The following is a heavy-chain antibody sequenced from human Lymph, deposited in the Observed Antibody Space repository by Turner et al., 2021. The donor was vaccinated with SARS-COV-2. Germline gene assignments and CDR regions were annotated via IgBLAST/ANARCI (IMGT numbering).Heavy chain of an antibody. V-gene: IGHV3-15*01. J-gene: IGHJ4*02. CDR3: TTGWFTGTYEDCFDY. D-gene: IGHD1-7*01. CDR1: GFTFSNAR. Sequence: VQLVESGGGLVEPGGSFRLSCGASGFTFSNARMSWVRQAPGKGLEWVGRIKSKIDGGTTDYAAPVKGRFTISRDDSKNTLYLQMHSLKTEDTAVYYCTTGWFTGTYEDCFDYWGQGTLVTVSS. CDR2: IKSKIDGGTT.